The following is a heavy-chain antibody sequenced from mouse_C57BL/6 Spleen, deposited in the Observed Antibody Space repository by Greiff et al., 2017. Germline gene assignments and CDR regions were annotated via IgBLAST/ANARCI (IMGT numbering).Heavy chain of an antibody. CDR1: GYAFSSSW. J-gene: IGHJ4*01. D-gene: IGHD2-4*01. Sequence: VKLMESGPELVKPGASVKISCKASGYAFSSSWMNWVKQRPGKGLEWIGRIYPGDGDTNYNGKFKGKATLTADKSSSTAYMQLSSLTSEDSAVYFCAGDYDDAMDYWGQGTSVTVSS. CDR2: IYPGDGDT. V-gene: IGHV1-82*01. CDR3: AGDYDDAMDY.